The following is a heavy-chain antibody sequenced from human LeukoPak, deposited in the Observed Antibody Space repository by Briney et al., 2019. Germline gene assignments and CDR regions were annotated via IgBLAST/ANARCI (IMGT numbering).Heavy chain of an antibody. V-gene: IGHV3-74*01. CDR2: VNGVGSEG. CDR3: VRDWDHYDFDS. D-gene: IGHD3-16*01. Sequence: GGSLRLSCAASGFTFNKYYIHWVRQAPGKGLVWVSRVNGVGSEGIYADSVKGRFSIFRDNAKNTVYLQMNSPTAEGTAMYYCVRDWDHYDFDSWGQGTLVTVAS. CDR1: GFTFNKYY. J-gene: IGHJ5*01.